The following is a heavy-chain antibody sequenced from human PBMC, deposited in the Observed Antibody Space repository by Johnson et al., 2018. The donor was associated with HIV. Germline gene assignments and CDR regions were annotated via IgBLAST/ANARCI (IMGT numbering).Heavy chain of an antibody. CDR2: ISWNSGSL. D-gene: IGHD6-25*01. J-gene: IGHJ3*02. V-gene: IGHV3-9*01. Sequence: QLVESGGGSVKPGESLKISCEASGFTFDDYAMHWVRQAPGKGLEWVSGISWNSGSLGYADSVKGRFTISRDNAKNSLYLQMNSLRAEDTALYYCAKLTRLDAFDIWGQGTMVTVSS. CDR1: GFTFDDYA. CDR3: AKLTRLDAFDI.